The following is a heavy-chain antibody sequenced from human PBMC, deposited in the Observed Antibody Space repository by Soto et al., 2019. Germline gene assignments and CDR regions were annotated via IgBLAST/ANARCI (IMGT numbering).Heavy chain of an antibody. V-gene: IGHV3-23*05. D-gene: IGHD6-19*01. CDR2: IGTDGTAI. Sequence: EVQLLESGGGLVQPGGSLRLSCAASGFTFNAYAMSWVRQAPGKGLEWVSAIGTDGTAIQYADSVTGRFTNSKDNSKDTLYWQMNSQRDEDTGVYYCAKPGLTVAGTRYFDRWGQGTLVTVSS. CDR1: GFTFNAYA. CDR3: AKPGLTVAGTRYFDR. J-gene: IGHJ4*02.